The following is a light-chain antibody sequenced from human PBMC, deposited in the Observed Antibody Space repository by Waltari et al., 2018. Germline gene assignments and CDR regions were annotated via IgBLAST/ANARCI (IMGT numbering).Light chain of an antibody. CDR2: KAS. CDR3: QQYSNYPWT. CDR1: QIISGW. J-gene: IGKJ1*01. Sequence: DIQMTQSPSTLSASVGDSVTITCRASQIISGWLAWYQQQPGKAPKLLIHKASVLESGVPSRFSGSGSGSGIEFTLTISSLQPDDFATYHCQQYSNYPWTFGQGTRVEIK. V-gene: IGKV1-5*03.